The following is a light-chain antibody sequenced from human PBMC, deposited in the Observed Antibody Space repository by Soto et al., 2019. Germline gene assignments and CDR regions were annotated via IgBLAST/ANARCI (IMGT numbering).Light chain of an antibody. J-gene: IGKJ4*01. Sequence: RLTHAPSALSASIRDRDTITCRASQSISSYLNWYQQKPGKAPKLLIYAASSLQSGVPSRFSGSGSGTDFTLTISSLQPEDFAPYFCQLSYCTPLSFGGGANVDIK. CDR2: AAS. V-gene: IGKV1-39*01. CDR1: QSISSY. CDR3: QLSYCTPLS.